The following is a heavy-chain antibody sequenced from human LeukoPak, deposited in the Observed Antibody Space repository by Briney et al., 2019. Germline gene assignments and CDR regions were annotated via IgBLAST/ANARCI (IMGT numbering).Heavy chain of an antibody. J-gene: IGHJ6*03. CDR2: IIPIFGTA. D-gene: IGHD6-13*01. Sequence: SVKVSCNASGGTFSSYAISWVRQAPGQGLEWMGGIIPIFGTANYAQKFQGRVTITTAESTSTAYMELSSLRSEDTAVYYCARGKYSSSWYPYYYYYMDVWGKGTTVTVSS. CDR3: ARGKYSSSWYPYYYYYMDV. V-gene: IGHV1-69*05. CDR1: GGTFSSYA.